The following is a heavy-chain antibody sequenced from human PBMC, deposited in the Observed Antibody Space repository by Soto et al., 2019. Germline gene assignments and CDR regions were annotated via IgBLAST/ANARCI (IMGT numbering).Heavy chain of an antibody. D-gene: IGHD2-2*01. CDR2: IIPIFGTA. J-gene: IGHJ4*02. Sequence: GASVKVSCKASGGTLSSYAISWVRQAPGQGLEWMGGIIPIFGTANYAQKFQGRVTITADESTSTAYMELSSLRSEDTAVYYCASGGRWGSSPSCYDYWGQGTLVTVAS. V-gene: IGHV1-69*13. CDR3: ASGGRWGSSPSCYDY. CDR1: GGTLSSYA.